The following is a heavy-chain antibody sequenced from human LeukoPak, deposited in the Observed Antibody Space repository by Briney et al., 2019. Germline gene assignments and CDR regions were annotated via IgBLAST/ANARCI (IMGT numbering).Heavy chain of an antibody. CDR1: GFTFSSYW. CDR2: IKHDGSEK. D-gene: IGHD2-2*01. V-gene: IGHV3-7*01. Sequence: GGSLRLSCAASGFTFSSYWMSWVRQAPGKGLEWVANIKHDGSEKYYVDSVRGRFTISRDNAKNSLYLQMNSLRAEDTAVYYCASGGGEYQLLPDAFDIWGQGTMVTVSS. J-gene: IGHJ3*02. CDR3: ASGGGEYQLLPDAFDI.